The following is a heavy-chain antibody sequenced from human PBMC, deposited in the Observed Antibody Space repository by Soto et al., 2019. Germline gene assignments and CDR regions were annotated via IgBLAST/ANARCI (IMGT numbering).Heavy chain of an antibody. V-gene: IGHV1-69*12. Sequence: QVQLVQSGAEVKKPGSSVKVSCKASGGTFSSYAISWVRQAPGQGLEWMGGIIPIFGTANYAQKFQGRVTITADESKSTAYMELSSLRSEDTAVYYCARSSVGATEFYYYYGMDVWGQGTTVTVSS. D-gene: IGHD1-26*01. CDR3: ARSSVGATEFYYYYGMDV. CDR1: GGTFSSYA. CDR2: IIPIFGTA. J-gene: IGHJ6*02.